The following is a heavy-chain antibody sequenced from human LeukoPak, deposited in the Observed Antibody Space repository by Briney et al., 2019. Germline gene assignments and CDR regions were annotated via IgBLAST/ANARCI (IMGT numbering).Heavy chain of an antibody. V-gene: IGHV4-4*09. CDR2: IYTSGCT. J-gene: IGHJ6*03. D-gene: IGHD3-3*01. CDR3: ARRGSYYDFWSGYYKDYYYMDV. CDR1: GGSISSYY. Sequence: SETLSLTCTVSGGSISSYYWSWIRQPPGKGLEWIGYIYTSGCTNYNPSLKSRVTISVDTSKNQFSLKLSSVTAADTAVYYCARRGSYYDFWSGYYKDYYYMDVWGKGTTVTVSS.